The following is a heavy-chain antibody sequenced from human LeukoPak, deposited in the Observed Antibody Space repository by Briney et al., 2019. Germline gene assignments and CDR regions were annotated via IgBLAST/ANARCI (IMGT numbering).Heavy chain of an antibody. CDR3: ARDLRVTGTMVDYYNGMDV. Sequence: PGGSLRLSCAASGFIVSGDFMSWVRQAPGKGLEWVSVIYSGGSTYYADSVKGRFTISRDNSKNTLYLQMNSLRAEDTAVYYCARDLRVTGTMVDYYNGMDVWGQGTTVTVSS. CDR2: IYSGGST. J-gene: IGHJ6*02. D-gene: IGHD1-7*01. CDR1: GFIVSGDF. V-gene: IGHV3-53*01.